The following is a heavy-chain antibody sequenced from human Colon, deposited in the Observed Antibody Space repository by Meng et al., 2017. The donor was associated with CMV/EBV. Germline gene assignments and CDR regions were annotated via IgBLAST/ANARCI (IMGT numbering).Heavy chain of an antibody. CDR1: GFVFRSYG. CDR2: IGYDGNNK. D-gene: IGHD1-26*01. CDR3: ARDGLWEGKIEGVPGADA. J-gene: IGHJ5*02. Sequence: GESLKISCAASGFVFRSYGMHWVRQAPGKGLEWVANIGYDGNNKYYGDSVKGRFTVSRDNSKNTLDLQIDSLRLEDTAVYYCARDGLWEGKIEGVPGADAWGQGTLVTVSS. V-gene: IGHV3-30*02.